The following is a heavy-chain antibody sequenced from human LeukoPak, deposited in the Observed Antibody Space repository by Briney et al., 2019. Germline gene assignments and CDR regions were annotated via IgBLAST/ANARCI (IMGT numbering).Heavy chain of an antibody. D-gene: IGHD1-26*01. V-gene: IGHV3-20*04. CDR1: GFTFEEYA. Sequence: GGALILSCSVTGFTFEEYAMSSVRQRPGKGLELVSGVNWHGGTTGQAAFVKGRFTISRDNPKKYVYLQMNSLRVEDTALYYCARDRTVGNNWYFDLWGRGTLVTVSS. CDR2: VNWHGGTT. J-gene: IGHJ2*01. CDR3: ARDRTVGNNWYFDL.